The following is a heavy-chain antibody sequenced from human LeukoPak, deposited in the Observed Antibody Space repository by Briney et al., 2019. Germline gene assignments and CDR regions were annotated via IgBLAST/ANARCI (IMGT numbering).Heavy chain of an antibody. J-gene: IGHJ3*02. CDR2: FDPEDGET. V-gene: IGHV1-24*01. CDR3: ATVLTMIVVVTSDDAFDI. Sequence: ASVKVSCKVSGYTLTELSMHWVRQAPGKGLEWMGGFDPEDGETIYAQKFQGRVTMTEDTSTDTAYMELSSLRSEDTAVYYCATVLTMIVVVTSDDAFDIWGQGTMVTVSS. CDR1: GYTLTELS. D-gene: IGHD3-22*01.